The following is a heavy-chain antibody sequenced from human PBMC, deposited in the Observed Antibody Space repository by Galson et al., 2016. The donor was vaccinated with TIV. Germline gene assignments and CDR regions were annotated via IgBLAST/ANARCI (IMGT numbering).Heavy chain of an antibody. D-gene: IGHD3-22*01. Sequence: SVKVSCKASGGTFNNYAINWVRQAPVQELEWMGRITPIFATTDYAQNFQLRVSITADEPTTTYYMDLSSLRSEDTAVNYCPGVVNYYAGSRSGGDAFDIWGQGTMVTVSS. CDR3: PGVVNYYAGSRSGGDAFDI. CDR1: GGTFNNYA. J-gene: IGHJ3*02. V-gene: IGHV1-69*13. CDR2: ITPIFATT.